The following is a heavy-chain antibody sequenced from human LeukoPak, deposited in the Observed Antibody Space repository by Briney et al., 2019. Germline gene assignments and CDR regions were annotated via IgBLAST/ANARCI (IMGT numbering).Heavy chain of an antibody. CDR2: IDHVGRS. J-gene: IGHJ3*02. D-gene: IGHD2-15*01. CDR1: GASLNNYY. CDR3: ARPVYCSVTTCTGPLHI. Sequence: SETLSLTCAVYGASLNNYYWAWIRQSPVKGLEWIGEIDHVGRSRYNPSLKSRLTISVDTSKNQFSLRLSSVTAADTAPYFCARPVYCSVTTCTGPLHIWGQGTMVTVSS. V-gene: IGHV4-34*01.